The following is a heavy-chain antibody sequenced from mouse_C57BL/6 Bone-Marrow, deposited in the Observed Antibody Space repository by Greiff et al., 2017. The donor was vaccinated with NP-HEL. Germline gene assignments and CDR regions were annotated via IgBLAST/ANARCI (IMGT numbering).Heavy chain of an antibody. Sequence: VQLQQSVAELARPGASVKLSCKASGYTFTSYGISWVKQRTGQGLAWIGEIYPRSGNTYYNEKFKGKATLTADKSSSTAYMELRSLTSEDSAVYFCATYGTWGQGTLVTVSA. CDR2: IYPRSGNT. D-gene: IGHD1-1*01. V-gene: IGHV1-81*01. CDR3: ATYGT. J-gene: IGHJ3*01. CDR1: GYTFTSYG.